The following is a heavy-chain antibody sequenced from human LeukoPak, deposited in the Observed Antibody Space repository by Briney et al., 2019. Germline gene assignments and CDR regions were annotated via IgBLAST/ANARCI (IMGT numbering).Heavy chain of an antibody. V-gene: IGHV1-69*05. CDR2: IIPIFGTA. CDR1: GGTFSSYA. CDR3: ARDLAMVRGEYWFDP. D-gene: IGHD3-10*01. Sequence: ASVKVSCKASGGTFSSYAIGWVRQAPGQGLEWMGGIIPIFGTANYAQKFQGRVTITTDESMSTAYMELSSLRSEDTAVYYCARDLAMVRGEYWFDPWGQGTLVTVSS. J-gene: IGHJ5*02.